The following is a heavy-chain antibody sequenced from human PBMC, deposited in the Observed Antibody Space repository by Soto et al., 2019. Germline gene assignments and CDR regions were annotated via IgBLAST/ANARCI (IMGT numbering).Heavy chain of an antibody. Sequence: PLRLSCAASGFIFENFGMSWVRQAPGKGLEWISSISGSGFKKYYADSVKGRFTISRDNSKSTVYLELNNLSAEDTAVYHCASRPSEVKYYGVFDYWGKGAVVTVSP. CDR1: GFIFENFG. V-gene: IGHV3-23*01. CDR2: ISGSGFKK. J-gene: IGHJ4*02. D-gene: IGHD4-17*01. CDR3: ASRPSEVKYYGVFDY.